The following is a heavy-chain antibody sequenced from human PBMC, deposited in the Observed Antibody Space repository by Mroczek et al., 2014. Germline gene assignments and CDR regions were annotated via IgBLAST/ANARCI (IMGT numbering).Heavy chain of an antibody. V-gene: IGHV4-39*01. CDR3: ARHWWERVGYAFDI. D-gene: IGHD1-26*01. Sequence: QVQLVQSGPGLVKPSETLSLTCTVSGGSISSSSYYWGWIRQPPGKGLEWIGSIYYSGSTYYNPSLKSRVTISVDTSKNQFSLKLSSVTAADTAVYYCARHWWERVGYAFDIWGQGTMVTVSS. CDR1: GGSISSSSYY. J-gene: IGHJ3*02. CDR2: IYYSGST.